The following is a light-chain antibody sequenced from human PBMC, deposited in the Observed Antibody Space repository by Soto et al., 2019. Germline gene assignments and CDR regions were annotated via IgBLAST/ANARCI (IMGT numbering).Light chain of an antibody. CDR3: QQYHNLWT. CDR2: GAS. V-gene: IGKV3-15*01. J-gene: IGKJ1*01. Sequence: MMMTQSPATLSVSPGERVTLSCRTSHSVNSHVAWYQQKPGQAPRLLLYGASTRATGTPARFSGSGSGTEFTLTITSLQSEDFALYYCQQYHNLWTFGQGTKVDIK. CDR1: HSVNSH.